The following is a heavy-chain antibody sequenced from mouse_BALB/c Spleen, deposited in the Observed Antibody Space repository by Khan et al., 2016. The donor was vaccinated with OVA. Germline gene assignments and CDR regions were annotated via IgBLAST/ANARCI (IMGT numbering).Heavy chain of an antibody. D-gene: IGHD2-4*01. J-gene: IGHJ3*01. Sequence: QVQLKESGPGLVAPSQSLSITCTVSGFSLSNYGVHWVRQPPGKGLEWLGVIWTGGITNYNSALMSRLSISKDNSKSQVFLKMNRLQNDDTAIYYCARSYDYDVGGFAYWGQGTLVTVSA. CDR3: ARSYDYDVGGFAY. CDR2: IWTGGIT. CDR1: GFSLSNYG. V-gene: IGHV2-9*02.